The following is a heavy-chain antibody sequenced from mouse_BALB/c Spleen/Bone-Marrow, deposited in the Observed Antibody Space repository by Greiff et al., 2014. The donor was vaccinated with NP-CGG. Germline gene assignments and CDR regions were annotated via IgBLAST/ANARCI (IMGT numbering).Heavy chain of an antibody. CDR1: GFSLTNYG. CDR3: ARITTATGAMDH. CDR2: IWADGST. J-gene: IGHJ4*01. Sequence: QVQLQQSGPGLVAPSQSLSITCTVSGFSLTNYGVHWVRQPPGKGLEWLGVIWADGSTNYNSALMSRLSISKDNPKSQVFFKMNSLQTDDTAMYYCARITTATGAMDHWGQGTSVTVSS. D-gene: IGHD1-2*01. V-gene: IGHV2-9*02.